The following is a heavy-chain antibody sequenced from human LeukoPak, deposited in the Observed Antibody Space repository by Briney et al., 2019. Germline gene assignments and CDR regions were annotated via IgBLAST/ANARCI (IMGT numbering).Heavy chain of an antibody. CDR2: ISSSGSTI. CDR3: ATSGWYGYYYFDY. Sequence: GGSQRLSCAASGFTFSDYYMSWIRQAPGKGLEWVSYISSSGSTIYYADSVKGRFTISRDNAKNSLYLQMNSLRAEDTAVYYCATSGWYGYYYFDYWGQGTLVTVSS. D-gene: IGHD6-19*01. J-gene: IGHJ4*02. CDR1: GFTFSDYY. V-gene: IGHV3-11*04.